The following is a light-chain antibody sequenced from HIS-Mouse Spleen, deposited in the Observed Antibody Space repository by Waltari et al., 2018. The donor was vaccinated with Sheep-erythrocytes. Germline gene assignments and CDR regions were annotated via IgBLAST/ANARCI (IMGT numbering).Light chain of an antibody. J-gene: IGLJ3*02. CDR1: ALQKKY. V-gene: IGLV3-10*01. CDR3: YSTDSSGNHSNWV. Sequence: SYELTQPPSVSVSPGQTARITCSGDALQKKYAYWYQQKSGQAPVLVIYEDSKRPSGIPERFSGSSSGTMATLTISGAQVEDEADYYCYSTDSSGNHSNWVFGGGTKLTVL. CDR2: EDS.